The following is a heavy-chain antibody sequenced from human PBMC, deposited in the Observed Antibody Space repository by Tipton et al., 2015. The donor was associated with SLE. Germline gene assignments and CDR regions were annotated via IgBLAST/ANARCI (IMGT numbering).Heavy chain of an antibody. J-gene: IGHJ4*02. CDR1: GGSLSYYY. D-gene: IGHD6-19*01. V-gene: IGHV4-59*08. CDR3: AKTVAGAAYLFDL. Sequence: TLSLTCTVSGGSLSYYYWSWIRQPPGKGLEWIGYIYYSGSTNYNPSLKSRVTISVDTSKNQFSLKLSSVTAADTAVYYCAKTVAGAAYLFDLWGQGTLVTVSS. CDR2: IYYSGST.